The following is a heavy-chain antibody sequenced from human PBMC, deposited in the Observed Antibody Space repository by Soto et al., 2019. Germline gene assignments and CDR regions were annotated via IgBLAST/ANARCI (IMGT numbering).Heavy chain of an antibody. Sequence: ASVKVSCKASGYTFTSYYMHWVRQAPGQGLEWMGIINPSGGSTSYAQKFQGRVTMTRDTPTSTAYMELSRLRSEDTAVYYCAREYCSGGSCYGWFDPWGQGTLVTVSS. CDR2: INPSGGST. CDR3: AREYCSGGSCYGWFDP. J-gene: IGHJ5*02. D-gene: IGHD2-15*01. CDR1: GYTFTSYY. V-gene: IGHV1-46*01.